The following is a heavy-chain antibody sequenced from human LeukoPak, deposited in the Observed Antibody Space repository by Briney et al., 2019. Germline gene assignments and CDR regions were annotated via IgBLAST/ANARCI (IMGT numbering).Heavy chain of an antibody. Sequence: GASVKVSCKASGDIFNSYSISWVRQAPGQGLEWMGGIIPIFGSANYAQKFQGRVTITTDQSTTTAYRELSSLSSEDTAVYYCARVGRSRGSLPNSYYYMDVWGKGTTVTVSS. CDR3: ARVGRSRGSLPNSYYYMDV. CDR1: GDIFNSYS. V-gene: IGHV1-69*05. CDR2: IIPIFGSA. D-gene: IGHD1-26*01. J-gene: IGHJ6*03.